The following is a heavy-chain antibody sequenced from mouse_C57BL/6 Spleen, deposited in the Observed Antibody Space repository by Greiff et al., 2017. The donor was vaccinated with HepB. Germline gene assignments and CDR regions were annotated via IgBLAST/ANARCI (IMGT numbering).Heavy chain of an antibody. CDR3: ARIITTVVDPYYFDY. V-gene: IGHV1-81*01. Sequence: QVQLQQSGAELARPGASVKLSCKASGYTFTSYGISWVKQRTGQGLEWIGEIYPSSGNTYYNEKFKGKATLTADKSSSTAYMELRSLTSEDSAVYFGARIITTVVDPYYFDYWGQGTTLTVSS. CDR2: IYPSSGNT. CDR1: GYTFTSYG. D-gene: IGHD1-1*01. J-gene: IGHJ2*01.